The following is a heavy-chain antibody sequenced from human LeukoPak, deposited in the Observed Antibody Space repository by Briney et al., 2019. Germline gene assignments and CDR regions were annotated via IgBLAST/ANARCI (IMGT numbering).Heavy chain of an antibody. CDR2: IYPGDSDT. Sequence: GESLKISCKGSGYIFTSYWIGWVRQMPGKGLEWMGIIYPGDSDTRYSPSFQGQVTISADKSISTAYLQWSSLKALDTAMYYCARTLRPYYYDSSGATSGYFDLWGRGTLVTVSS. D-gene: IGHD3-22*01. CDR1: GYIFTSYW. J-gene: IGHJ2*01. V-gene: IGHV5-51*01. CDR3: ARTLRPYYYDSSGATSGYFDL.